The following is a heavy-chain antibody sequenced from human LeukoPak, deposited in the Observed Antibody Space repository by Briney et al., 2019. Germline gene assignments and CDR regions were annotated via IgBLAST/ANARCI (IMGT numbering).Heavy chain of an antibody. Sequence: GGSLRLSCAASGFTFTTYWMTWVRQAPGKGLEWVANIKPDGTETYYVDSLRGRSTISRDNAKNSLYLQMNGLRAEDTAVYYCARDRPYSGYDSPSDYWGQGTLVTVSS. J-gene: IGHJ4*02. D-gene: IGHD5-12*01. CDR1: GFTFTTYW. V-gene: IGHV3-7*01. CDR3: ARDRPYSGYDSPSDY. CDR2: IKPDGTET.